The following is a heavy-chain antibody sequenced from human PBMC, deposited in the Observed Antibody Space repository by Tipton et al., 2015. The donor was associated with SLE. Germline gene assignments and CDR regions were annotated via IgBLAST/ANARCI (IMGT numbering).Heavy chain of an antibody. V-gene: IGHV1-18*01. CDR2: IGPYNGDT. D-gene: IGHD4-17*01. J-gene: IGHJ5*02. CDR1: GYIFNNSTINQNSA. Sequence: QVQLVQSGPDVKKPGASVKVSCKASGYIFNNSTINQNSAINWLRQAPGQGLEWMGWIGPYNGDTHYVEKFQGRLIMTTDTSATTAYMELRNLTSDDTAVYYCATEQLSAVTTGKWLDPWGQGTLVIVSS. CDR3: ATEQLSAVTTGKWLDP.